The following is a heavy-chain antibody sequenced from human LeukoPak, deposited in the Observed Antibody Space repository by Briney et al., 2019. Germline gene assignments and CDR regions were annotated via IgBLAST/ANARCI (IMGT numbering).Heavy chain of an antibody. J-gene: IGHJ4*02. D-gene: IGHD3-10*01. V-gene: IGHV1-18*01. CDR2: ISAYNGNT. Sequence: ASVKVSCKASGYTFTSYGISWVRQAPGQGLEWMGWISAYNGNTNYAQKLQGRVTMTTDTSTSSAYMEWRSLRSDDTAVYYCARDEYYFGSGSYFYFDYGGQGTLVTVSS. CDR1: GYTFTSYG. CDR3: ARDEYYFGSGSYFYFDY.